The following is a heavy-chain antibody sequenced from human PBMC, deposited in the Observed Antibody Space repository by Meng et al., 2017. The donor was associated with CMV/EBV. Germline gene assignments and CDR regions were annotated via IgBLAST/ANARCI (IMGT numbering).Heavy chain of an antibody. J-gene: IGHJ6*02. D-gene: IGHD2-2*01. V-gene: IGHV1-69*05. CDR2: IIPIFGTA. Sequence: SVKVSCKASGGTFSSYAISWVRQAPGQGLEWMGGIIPIFGTANYAQKFQGRVTITTDESTSTAYMELSSLRSEDTAVYYCARGIVVVPAARSYYYYYGMDVWGQGTTVTVSS. CDR1: GGTFSSYA. CDR3: ARGIVVVPAARSYYYYYGMDV.